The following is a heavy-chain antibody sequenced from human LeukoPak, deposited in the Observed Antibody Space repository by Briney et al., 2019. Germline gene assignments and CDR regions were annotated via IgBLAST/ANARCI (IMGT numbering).Heavy chain of an antibody. CDR1: GFTFSSYE. D-gene: IGHD1-26*01. Sequence: GGSLRLSRAASGFTFSSYEMNWVRQAPGKGLEWVSYISGSGSTMYYADSVKGRFTISRDNAKNSLYLQMNSLRAEDTAVYYCAREEWEFDYWGQGTLVTVSS. J-gene: IGHJ4*02. CDR3: AREEWEFDY. V-gene: IGHV3-48*03. CDR2: ISGSGSTM.